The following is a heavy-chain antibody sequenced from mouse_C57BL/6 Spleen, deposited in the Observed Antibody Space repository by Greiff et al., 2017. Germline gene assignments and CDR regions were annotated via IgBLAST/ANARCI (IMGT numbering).Heavy chain of an antibody. V-gene: IGHV1-53*01. D-gene: IGHD1-1*01. CDR3: ARSNYYCGAPYWYFDV. J-gene: IGHJ1*03. Sequence: QVQLQQPGTELVKPGASVKLSCKASGYTFTSYWMHWVKQRPGQGLEWIGNINPSNGGTNYNEKFKSKATLTVDKSSSTAYVQLRSLTSEDSAVYYCARSNYYCGAPYWYFDVWGTGTTVTVSS. CDR1: GYTFTSYW. CDR2: INPSNGGT.